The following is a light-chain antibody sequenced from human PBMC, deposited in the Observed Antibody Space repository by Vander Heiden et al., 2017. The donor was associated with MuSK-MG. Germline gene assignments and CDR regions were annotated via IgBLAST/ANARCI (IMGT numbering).Light chain of an antibody. J-gene: IGLJ2*01. CDR3: QVWDDRSVQVV. CDR1: NVGRKT. Sequence: YVLTQTPSVSVAPGQTATITCAGDNVGRKTVHWYQQKTGQAPIMVIYYNDDRPSGIPERFSGSISGQTATLTITRVEAGDEADFFCQVWDDRSVQVVFGGGTKLTVL. CDR2: YND. V-gene: IGLV3-21*02.